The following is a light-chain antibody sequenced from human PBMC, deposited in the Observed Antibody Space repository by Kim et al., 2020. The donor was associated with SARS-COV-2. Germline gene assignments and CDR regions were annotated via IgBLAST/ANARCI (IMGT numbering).Light chain of an antibody. J-gene: IGLJ1*01. CDR3: NSRV. CDR1: SLRSYY. CDR2: GKN. V-gene: IGLV3-19*01. Sequence: SSELTQDPAVSVALGQTVRITCQGDSLRSYYASWYQQKPGQAPVLVIYGKNNRPSGIPDRFSGSSSGNTASLTITGAQAEDEADYYCNSRVFGTGTKVTVL.